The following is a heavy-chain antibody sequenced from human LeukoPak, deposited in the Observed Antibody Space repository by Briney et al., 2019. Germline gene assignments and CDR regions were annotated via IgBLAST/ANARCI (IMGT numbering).Heavy chain of an antibody. CDR2: INHSGST. V-gene: IGHV4-34*01. CDR3: ASSVMVVAAAGTDSIDDY. J-gene: IGHJ4*02. D-gene: IGHD6-13*01. Sequence: SETLSLTCAVYGGSFSGYYWSWIRQPPGKGLEWIGKINHSGSTNYNPSLKSRVTISVDTSKNQFSLKLSSVIAADTAVYYCASSVMVVAAAGTDSIDDYWGQGTLVTVSS. CDR1: GGSFSGYY.